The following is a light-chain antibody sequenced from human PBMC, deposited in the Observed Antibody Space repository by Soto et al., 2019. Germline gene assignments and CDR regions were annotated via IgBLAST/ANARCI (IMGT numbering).Light chain of an antibody. CDR1: TSDVGTYDY. CDR2: VVT. J-gene: IGLJ1*01. V-gene: IGLV2-11*01. Sequence: QSALTQPASVSGSPGQSITISCTGTTSDVGTYDYVSWYQHQPGKAPKVMIYVVTKRPSGVPDRFSGSKSGNTASLTISGLQDEDEADYYCSSFAATHTYIFGTGTKVTVL. CDR3: SSFAATHTYI.